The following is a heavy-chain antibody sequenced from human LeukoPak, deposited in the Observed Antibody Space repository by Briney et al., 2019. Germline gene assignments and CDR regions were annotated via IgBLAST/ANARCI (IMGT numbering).Heavy chain of an antibody. CDR2: ISGSGGST. J-gene: IGHJ4*02. CDR1: GFTFRSYA. D-gene: IGHD1-26*01. V-gene: IGHV3-23*01. CDR3: AKRGAEVGATVAPGDY. Sequence: PGGSLRLSCAVSGFTFRSYAMSWVRQAPGKGLEWVSGISGSGGSTYHADSVKGRFTISRDNSKNTLYVQMNSLRAEDTAVYYCAKRGAEVGATVAPGDYWGQGTLVTVSS.